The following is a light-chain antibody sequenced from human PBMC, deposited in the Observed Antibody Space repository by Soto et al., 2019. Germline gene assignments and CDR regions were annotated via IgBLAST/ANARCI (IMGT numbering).Light chain of an antibody. J-gene: IGKJ4*01. Sequence: EIVMTQSPATLSVSPGERATLSCRASQSVRSNLAWFQQKPGQAPRLLIYGASARATGIPARFSGSGSGRYFSLTISSLQSEDFAVYYCQQYDNWPALTFGGGTKVEIK. CDR2: GAS. CDR3: QQYDNWPALT. V-gene: IGKV3D-15*01. CDR1: QSVRSN.